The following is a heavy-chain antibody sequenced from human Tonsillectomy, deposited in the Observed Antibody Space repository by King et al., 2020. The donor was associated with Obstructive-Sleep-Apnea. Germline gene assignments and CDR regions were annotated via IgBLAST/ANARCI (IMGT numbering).Heavy chain of an antibody. D-gene: IGHD5-24*01. V-gene: IGHV3-43*01. CDR2: ISWDGVST. CDR1: GFTFDDYT. J-gene: IGHJ6*02. Sequence: EVQLVESGGVVVQPGGSLRLSCAASGFTFDDYTMHWVRQAPGKGLEWVSLISWDGVSTYYADSVKGRFTISRDNSKNSLYLQMNSLRTEDTALYYCAKALATISSGYYYYRMDVWGQGTTVTVSS. CDR3: AKALATISSGYYYYRMDV.